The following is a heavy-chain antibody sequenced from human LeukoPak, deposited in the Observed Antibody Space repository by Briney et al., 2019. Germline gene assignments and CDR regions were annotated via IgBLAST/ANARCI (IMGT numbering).Heavy chain of an antibody. D-gene: IGHD1-1*01. CDR2: IYTSGTT. J-gene: IGHJ3*02. Sequence: SETLSLTCTVSGGSISSYYWSWIRQPAGKGLEWIGRIYTSGTTNYNPSLKSRVTMPVDTSKNQFSLKLSSVTAADTAVYYCANLDGTYAFDIWGQGTMVTVSS. V-gene: IGHV4-4*07. CDR3: ANLDGTYAFDI. CDR1: GGSISSYY.